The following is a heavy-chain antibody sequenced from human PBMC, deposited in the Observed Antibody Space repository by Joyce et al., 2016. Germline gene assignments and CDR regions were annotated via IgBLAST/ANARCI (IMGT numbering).Heavy chain of an antibody. CDR3: ARSSYTNGIFDY. CDR1: GFTFSSYS. CDR2: LSSSSSYK. J-gene: IGHJ4*02. D-gene: IGHD2-8*01. Sequence: EVQLVESGGGLVKPGGSLRLSCAASGFTFSSYSMSWVRQAPGKGLEWVSSLSSSSSYKKYTGSVKGRFTISRDNAKNSLYLQMNSLRVEDTAVYYCARSSYTNGIFDYWGQGTLVTVSS. V-gene: IGHV3-21*01.